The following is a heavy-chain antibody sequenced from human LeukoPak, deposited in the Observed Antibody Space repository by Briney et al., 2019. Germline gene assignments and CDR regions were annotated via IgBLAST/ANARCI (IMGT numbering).Heavy chain of an antibody. CDR1: GFTFSNYW. V-gene: IGHV3-74*01. CDR2: INSDGSST. Sequence: GGSLRLSCAASGFTFSNYWMQWVRQAPGKGLVWVSRINSDGSSTSYADSVKGRFTISRGNAKNTLYLQMNSLRAEDTAVYYCAQVYSSGWSEGFDYWGQGTLVTVSS. D-gene: IGHD6-19*01. J-gene: IGHJ4*02. CDR3: AQVYSSGWSEGFDY.